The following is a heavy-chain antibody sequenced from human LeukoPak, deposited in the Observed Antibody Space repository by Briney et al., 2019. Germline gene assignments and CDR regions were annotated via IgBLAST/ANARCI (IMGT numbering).Heavy chain of an antibody. CDR1: GFTFRIHA. Sequence: GGSLRLSCAASGFTFRIHAMSWVRQAPGKGLEYVSAISSNGGSTYYANSVKGRFTISRDNSKNTLYLQMGSLRAEDMAVYYCARVLGDGYNSFDYWGQGTLVTVSS. CDR2: ISSNGGST. CDR3: ARVLGDGYNSFDY. V-gene: IGHV3-64*01. D-gene: IGHD5-24*01. J-gene: IGHJ4*02.